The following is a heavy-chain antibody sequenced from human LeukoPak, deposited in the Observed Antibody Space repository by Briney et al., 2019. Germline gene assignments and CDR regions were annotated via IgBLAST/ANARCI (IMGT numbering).Heavy chain of an antibody. D-gene: IGHD3-10*01. CDR3: ASDIGD. Sequence: AGGSLRLSCAASGFTLSTYWMHWVRQAPGKGLVWVSRINGDGSITTYADSVKGRFTISRDDAKNTLYLQMNSLRAEDTAVYYCASDIGDWGQGTLVTASS. V-gene: IGHV3-74*01. J-gene: IGHJ4*02. CDR2: INGDGSIT. CDR1: GFTLSTYW.